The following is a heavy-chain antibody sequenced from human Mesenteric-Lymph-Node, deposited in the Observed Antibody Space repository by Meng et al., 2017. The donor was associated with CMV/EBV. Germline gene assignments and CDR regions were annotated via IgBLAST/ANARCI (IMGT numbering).Heavy chain of an antibody. CDR3: VRERHYYDSSGYYGGVNNFDY. CDR1: GFTFSSYW. D-gene: IGHD3-22*01. J-gene: IGHJ4*02. Sequence: GESLKISCAASGFTFSSYWMSWVRQAPGEGLEWVANIKEDGSEKYYVDAVKGRFTISRDNAENSLYLQVNSLRAEDTAMYYCVRERHYYDSSGYYGGVNNFDYWGQGTLVTVSS. CDR2: IKEDGSEK. V-gene: IGHV3-7*01.